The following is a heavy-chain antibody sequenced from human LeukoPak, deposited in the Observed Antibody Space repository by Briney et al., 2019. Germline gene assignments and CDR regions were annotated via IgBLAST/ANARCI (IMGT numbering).Heavy chain of an antibody. Sequence: PGGSLRLSCAASGFTFSTFWMHWVRQAPGKGLVWVSRINSDGSITNYADSVKGRFTISRDNAKNTVYLQMNSLRAEDTAVYYCGRVSGGDWGQGTLVTVSS. CDR1: GFTFSTFW. CDR3: GRVSGGD. J-gene: IGHJ4*02. V-gene: IGHV3-74*01. D-gene: IGHD6-25*01. CDR2: INSDGSIT.